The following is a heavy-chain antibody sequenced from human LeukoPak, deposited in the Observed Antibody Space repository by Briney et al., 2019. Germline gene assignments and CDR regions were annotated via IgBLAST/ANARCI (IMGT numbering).Heavy chain of an antibody. CDR3: ASSFGVVLPGSYYGMDV. CDR2: IIPIFGTA. CDR1: GGTLSSYA. D-gene: IGHD3-3*01. Sequence: ASVKVSCKASGGTLSSYAISWVRQAPGQGLEWMGGIIPIFGTANYAQKFQGRVTITADESTSTAYMELSSLRSEDTAVYYCASSFGVVLPGSYYGMDVWGQGTTVTVSS. J-gene: IGHJ6*02. V-gene: IGHV1-69*13.